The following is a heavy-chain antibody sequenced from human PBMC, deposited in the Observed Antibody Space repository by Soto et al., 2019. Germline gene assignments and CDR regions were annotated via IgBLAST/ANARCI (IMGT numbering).Heavy chain of an antibody. CDR2: ISAYNGNT. CDR1: GYTFTSYG. CDR3: ARGGYCSSTSCPRARYYYYGMDV. J-gene: IGHJ6*02. D-gene: IGHD2-2*01. Sequence: ASVKVSCKASGYTFTSYGISWVRQAPGQGLEWMGWISAYNGNTNNEQKLQGRVTMTTDTSTSTAYMELRSLRSDDTAVYYCARGGYCSSTSCPRARYYYYGMDVWGQGTTVTV. V-gene: IGHV1-18*04.